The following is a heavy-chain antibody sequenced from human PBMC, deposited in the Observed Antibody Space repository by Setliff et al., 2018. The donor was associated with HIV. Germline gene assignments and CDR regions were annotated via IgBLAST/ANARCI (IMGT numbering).Heavy chain of an antibody. V-gene: IGHV1-8*02. CDR3: ARARTDYYDRRRRSHYYIDV. D-gene: IGHD3-22*01. Sequence: WASVKVSCKPSGYTFTNYDINWVRQAAGQGLEWMGWMNPDSRNTGYAQRFDGSVTMTWDTSISTAYMELNNVKFEDTAIYYCARARTDYYDRRRRSHYYIDVWARGATVTVSS. CDR1: GYTFTNYD. CDR2: MNPDSRNT. J-gene: IGHJ6*03.